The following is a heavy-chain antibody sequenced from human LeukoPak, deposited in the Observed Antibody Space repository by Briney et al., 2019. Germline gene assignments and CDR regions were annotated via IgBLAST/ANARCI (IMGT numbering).Heavy chain of an antibody. CDR2: IYAGGST. J-gene: IGHJ5*02. CDR1: GGSISRYC. CDR3: ARDSGTSGEVKFDP. D-gene: IGHD3-10*01. V-gene: IGHV4-4*07. Sequence: SETLSLTCTVSGGSISRYCWSWIRQPAGKGLEWIGRIYAGGSTTYSPSLKSRVTMSLDTSKNQFSLKVTSVTAADTAVYYCARDSGTSGEVKFDPWGQGTLVTVSS.